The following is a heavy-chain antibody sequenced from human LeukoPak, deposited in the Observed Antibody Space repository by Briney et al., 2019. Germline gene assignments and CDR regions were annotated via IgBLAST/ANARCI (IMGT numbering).Heavy chain of an antibody. CDR1: GYSFTSYW. Sequence: GESLKISCKGSGYSFTSYWIGWVRQMPGKGLEWMGIIYPGDSDTRYSPSFQGQVTTSADKSISTAYLQWSSLKASDTAMYYCARTQYSSGRLGAFDIWGQGTMVTVSS. CDR3: ARTQYSSGRLGAFDI. D-gene: IGHD6-19*01. CDR2: IYPGDSDT. J-gene: IGHJ3*02. V-gene: IGHV5-51*01.